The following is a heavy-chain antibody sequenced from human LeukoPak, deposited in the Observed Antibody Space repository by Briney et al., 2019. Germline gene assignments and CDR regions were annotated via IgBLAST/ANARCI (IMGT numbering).Heavy chain of an antibody. Sequence: GRSLRLSCAASGFNFDDYAMHWVRQPPGKGLQWVSGIIWNSGSIGYADSVKGRFTISRDNAKNSLYLQMNSLRAEDTALYYCAKCGGPDCYYGMDVWGQGTTVTVSS. D-gene: IGHD1-14*01. CDR3: AKCGGPDCYYGMDV. CDR1: GFNFDDYA. J-gene: IGHJ6*02. CDR2: IIWNSGSI. V-gene: IGHV3-9*01.